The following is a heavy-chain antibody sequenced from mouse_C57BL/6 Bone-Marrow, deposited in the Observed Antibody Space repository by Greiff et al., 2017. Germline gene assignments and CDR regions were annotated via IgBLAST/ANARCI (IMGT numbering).Heavy chain of an antibody. J-gene: IGHJ2*01. D-gene: IGHD2-10*02. V-gene: IGHV5-9-1*02. Sequence: DVKLVESGAGLVKPGGSLKLSCAASGFTFSSYAMSWVRQTPGKRLEWVAYISSGGDYIYYADTVKGRFTNARDNARNTLYLQRSSLKSEDTAMYYWERAPPRDYWGQGTTLTVSS. CDR2: ISSGGDYI. CDR3: ERAPPRDY. CDR1: GFTFSSYA.